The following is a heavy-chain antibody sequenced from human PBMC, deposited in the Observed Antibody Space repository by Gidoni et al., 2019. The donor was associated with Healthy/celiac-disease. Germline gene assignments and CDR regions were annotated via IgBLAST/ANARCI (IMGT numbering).Heavy chain of an antibody. V-gene: IGHV3-23*01. D-gene: IGHD3-3*01. CDR3: VRGYDFWSGYYTWVY. CDR1: GFTFSSYS. J-gene: IGHJ4*02. CDR2: ISGSVGST. Sequence: EVQLLESGGGLVQPGGSLRLSCAASGFTFSSYSMSWVRQAPGQGLEWVSAISGSVGSTYYADSVKGRFTISRDNSKNTLYLQMNSLRAEDTAVYYCVRGYDFWSGYYTWVYWGQGTLVTVSS.